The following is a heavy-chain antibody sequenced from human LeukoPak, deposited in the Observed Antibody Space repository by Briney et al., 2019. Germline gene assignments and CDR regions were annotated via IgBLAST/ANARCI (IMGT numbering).Heavy chain of an antibody. CDR1: GFTFSSYG. Sequence: GRSLRLSCAASGFTFSSYGMRWVRQAPGKGLEWVAFIRYDGSNKYYADSVKGRYTISRDNSKNTLYLQMNSLRAEDTAVYYCAKSGMTADSSSWSHPQDFQHWGQGTLVTVSS. CDR2: IRYDGSNK. V-gene: IGHV3-30*02. CDR3: AKSGMTADSSSWSHPQDFQH. J-gene: IGHJ1*01. D-gene: IGHD6-13*01.